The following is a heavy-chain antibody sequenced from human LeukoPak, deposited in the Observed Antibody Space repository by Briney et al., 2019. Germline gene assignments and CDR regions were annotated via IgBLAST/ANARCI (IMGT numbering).Heavy chain of an antibody. CDR1: GYTFTSYA. CDR3: ARGDSSSWYGPYYYGMDV. J-gene: IGHJ6*02. Sequence: GASVKVSCKASGYTFTSYAMNWVRQAPGQGLEWMGGIIPIFGTANYAQKFQGRVTITADESTSTAYMELSSLRSEDTAVYYCARGDSSSWYGPYYYGMDVWGQGTTVTVSS. D-gene: IGHD6-13*01. V-gene: IGHV1-69*13. CDR2: IIPIFGTA.